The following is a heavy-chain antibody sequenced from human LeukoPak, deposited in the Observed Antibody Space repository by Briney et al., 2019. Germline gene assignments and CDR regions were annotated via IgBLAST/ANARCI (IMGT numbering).Heavy chain of an antibody. CDR2: ISSSSSYI. V-gene: IGHV3-21*01. Sequence: GGSLRLSCAASGFTFSSYSMNWVRQAPGKGLEWVSSISSSSSYIYYADSVKGRFTISRDNAKNSLYLQMNSLRAEDTAVYYCARDPYYYDSSGYLDAYFQHWGQGTLVTVSS. CDR1: GFTFSSYS. CDR3: ARDPYYYDSSGYLDAYFQH. J-gene: IGHJ1*01. D-gene: IGHD3-22*01.